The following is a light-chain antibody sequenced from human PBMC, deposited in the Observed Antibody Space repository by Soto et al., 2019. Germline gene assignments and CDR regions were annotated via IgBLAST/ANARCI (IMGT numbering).Light chain of an antibody. J-gene: IGLJ2*01. CDR1: SGHSNYA. V-gene: IGLV4-69*01. Sequence: QLVLTQSPSASASLGASVKLTCTLSSGHSNYAIAWHQQQPEKGPRYLMKLNSDGSHTKGDGIPDRFSGSSSGAERYLTISSLQSEDEADYYCQTWDTGHVVFGGGTKLTVL. CDR3: QTWDTGHVV. CDR2: LNSDGSH.